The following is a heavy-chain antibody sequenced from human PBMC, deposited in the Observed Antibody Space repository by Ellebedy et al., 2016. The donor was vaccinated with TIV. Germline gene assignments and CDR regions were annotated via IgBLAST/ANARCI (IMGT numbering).Heavy chain of an antibody. CDR1: GFTFNSYW. CDR3: VKDGPHGYGYPYYFDY. Sequence: GESLKISCAASGFTFNSYWMSWVRQAPGKGLEWVANIKQDGSKKYHVDSVRGRFTISRDNSKNTLYLQMNSLRAEDTAVYFCVKDGPHGYGYPYYFDYWGQGTLVTVSS. V-gene: IGHV3-7*01. D-gene: IGHD5-18*01. CDR2: IKQDGSKK. J-gene: IGHJ4*02.